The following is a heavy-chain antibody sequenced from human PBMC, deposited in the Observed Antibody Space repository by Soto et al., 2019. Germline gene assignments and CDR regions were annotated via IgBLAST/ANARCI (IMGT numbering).Heavy chain of an antibody. Sequence: PGGSLRLSCAASGFTFSSYGMHWVRQAPGKGLEWVAVISYDGSNKYYADSVKGRFTISRDNSKNTLYLQMNSLRAEDTAVYYCAKESSSGWYSYYFDYWGQGTLATVSS. CDR1: GFTFSSYG. V-gene: IGHV3-30*18. CDR3: AKESSSGWYSYYFDY. CDR2: ISYDGSNK. D-gene: IGHD6-19*01. J-gene: IGHJ4*02.